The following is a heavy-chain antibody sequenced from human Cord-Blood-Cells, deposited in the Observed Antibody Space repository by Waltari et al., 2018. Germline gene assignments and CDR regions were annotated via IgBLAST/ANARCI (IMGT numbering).Heavy chain of an antibody. Sequence: QVQLVQSGAEVKKPGASVKVSCKASGYTFTGYYMHWVRQAPGQGLEWRGWINPNSGGKKYAQKFQGRVTMTRDTSISTAYMELSRLRSDDTAVYYCAGDSTDYDFWSGFDYWGQGTLVTVSS. CDR2: INPNSGGK. CDR1: GYTFTGYY. J-gene: IGHJ4*02. CDR3: AGDSTDYDFWSGFDY. D-gene: IGHD3-3*01. V-gene: IGHV1-2*02.